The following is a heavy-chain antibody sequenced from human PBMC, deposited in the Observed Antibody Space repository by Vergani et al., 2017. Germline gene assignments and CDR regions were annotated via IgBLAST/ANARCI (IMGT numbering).Heavy chain of an antibody. V-gene: IGHV3-7*01. J-gene: IGHJ4*02. CDR1: GFTFSNSA. CDR3: ARDPAYYYDSSGHYGDY. CDR2: IKQDGSEK. Sequence: EVHLLESGGGQVEAGGSLRLSCVASGFTFSNSAMSWVRQTSGKGLEWVANIKQDGSEKYYVDSVKGRFTISRDNAKNSLYLQMNSLRAEDTAVYYCARDPAYYYDSSGHYGDYWGQGTLVTVSS. D-gene: IGHD3-22*01.